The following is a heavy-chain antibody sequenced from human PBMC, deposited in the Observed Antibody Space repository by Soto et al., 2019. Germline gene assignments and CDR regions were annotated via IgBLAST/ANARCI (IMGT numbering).Heavy chain of an antibody. CDR3: AKDRFGIVGPVDY. CDR1: GFTFSDYA. D-gene: IGHD1-26*01. CDR2: ISGSGGDT. J-gene: IGHJ4*02. Sequence: GGSLRLSCAASGFTFSDYAMSWVRQAPGKGLECVACISGSGGDTFYADSVKGRFTISRDNSKNTLSLHMNSLRVDDTAVYFCAKDRFGIVGPVDYWGQGTLVTVSS. V-gene: IGHV3-23*01.